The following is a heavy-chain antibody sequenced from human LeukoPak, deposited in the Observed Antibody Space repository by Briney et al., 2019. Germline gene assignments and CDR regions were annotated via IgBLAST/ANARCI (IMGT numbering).Heavy chain of an antibody. CDR2: IHYSGGA. D-gene: IGHD1-26*01. J-gene: IGHJ4*02. V-gene: IGHV4-59*01. CDR1: GVSFSSYY. CDR3: ARGAIVGATADY. Sequence: SETLSLTCTVSGVSFSSYYWSWLRQPPGKRLEYIGYIHYSGGANYNPSLKSRVTMSVDTSKNQFSLRLSSVTGADTAMYYCARGAIVGATADYWGQGTLVTVSS.